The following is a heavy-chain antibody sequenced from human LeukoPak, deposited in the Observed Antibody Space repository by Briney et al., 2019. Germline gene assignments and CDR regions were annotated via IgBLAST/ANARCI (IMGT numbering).Heavy chain of an antibody. J-gene: IGHJ4*02. Sequence: ASVKVSCKASGGTFSSYAISWVRQAPGQGLEWMGGIIPIFGTANYARKFQGRVTITADESTSTAYMELSSLRSEDTAVYYCARAGGVEWLLPFDYWGQGTLVTVSS. CDR2: IIPIFGTA. D-gene: IGHD3-3*01. CDR3: ARAGGVEWLLPFDY. V-gene: IGHV1-69*01. CDR1: GGTFSSYA.